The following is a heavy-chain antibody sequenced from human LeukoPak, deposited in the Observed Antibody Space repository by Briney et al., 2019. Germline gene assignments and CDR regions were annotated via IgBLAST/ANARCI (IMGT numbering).Heavy chain of an antibody. Sequence: GGSLRLSCAASGFTFSSYSMNWVRQAPGKGLEWVSYISSSSSTIYYADSVKVRFTISRDNAKNSLCLQMNSLRAEDTAVYYCAREGRRDGYKNDYWGQGTLVTVSS. J-gene: IGHJ4*02. D-gene: IGHD5-24*01. V-gene: IGHV3-48*01. CDR2: ISSSSSTI. CDR1: GFTFSSYS. CDR3: AREGRRDGYKNDY.